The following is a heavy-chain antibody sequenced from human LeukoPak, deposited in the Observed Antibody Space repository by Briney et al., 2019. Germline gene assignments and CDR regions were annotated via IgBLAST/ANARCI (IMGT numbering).Heavy chain of an antibody. J-gene: IGHJ5*02. CDR2: INSDGSRT. CDR1: GFTFSSYW. D-gene: IGHD1-1*01. Sequence: PGGSLRLSCAASGFTFSSYWMHWVRQAPGKGLVWVSRINSDGSRTSYADSVKGRFTISRDNAKNTLYLQMNSLRAEDTAVYYCARANWNGPNWSDPWGQGTLVTVSS. CDR3: ARANWNGPNWSDP. V-gene: IGHV3-74*01.